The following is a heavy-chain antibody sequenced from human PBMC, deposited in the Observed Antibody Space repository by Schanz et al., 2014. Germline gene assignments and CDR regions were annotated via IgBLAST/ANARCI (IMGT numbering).Heavy chain of an antibody. D-gene: IGHD3-16*01. CDR2: INHSGST. J-gene: IGHJ3*02. Sequence: QVQLQQWGAGLLKPSETLSLTCAVYGASFSGYYWSWIRQPPGKGLEWIGEINHSGSTNYNPSLKSRVTISVDPSKTHFPRKLTSVTAADTAVYYCARGPPMRPDVYAFDIWGHGTMVTVSS. CDR1: GASFSGYY. CDR3: ARGPPMRPDVYAFDI. V-gene: IGHV4-34*01.